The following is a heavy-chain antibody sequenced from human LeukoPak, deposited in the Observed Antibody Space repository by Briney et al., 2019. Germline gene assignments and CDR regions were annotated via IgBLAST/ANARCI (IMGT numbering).Heavy chain of an antibody. J-gene: IGHJ4*02. D-gene: IGHD2-2*02. V-gene: IGHV3-23*01. CDR2: ISNSGGRT. CDR3: AKERTSCYSRAAFDY. Sequence: PGGSLRLSCAASGFTFSTYTMSWLRQAPRKGLEWVSGISNSGGRTYYAESVKGRFTISRDNSKSTLYLQMNSLRPEDTAVYYCAKERTSCYSRAAFDYWGQGTLVTVSS. CDR1: GFTFSTYT.